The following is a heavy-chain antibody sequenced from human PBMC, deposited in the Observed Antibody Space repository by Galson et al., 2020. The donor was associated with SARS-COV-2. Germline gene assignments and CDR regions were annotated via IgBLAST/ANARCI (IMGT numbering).Heavy chain of an antibody. CDR2: IISIFGTA. Sequence: SVNVSCKASGGTLRSYAISWVRQAPGQGLEGVGGIISIFGTANYAQKFQGRVTITADESTSTAYMELSSLRSEDTAVYYCARDAGYCSSTSCPPLDYWGQGTLVTVSS. J-gene: IGHJ4*02. D-gene: IGHD2-2*03. CDR1: GGTLRSYA. CDR3: ARDAGYCSSTSCPPLDY. V-gene: IGHV1-69*13.